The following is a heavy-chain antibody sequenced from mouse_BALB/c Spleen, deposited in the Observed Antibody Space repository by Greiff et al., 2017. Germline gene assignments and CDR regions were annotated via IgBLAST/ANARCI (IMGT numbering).Heavy chain of an antibody. V-gene: IGHV1S22*01. CDR1: GYTFTSYW. D-gene: IGHD2-4*01. CDR2: IYPGSGST. CDR3: TRESDYDYAIDY. Sequence: LQQPGSELVRPGASVKLSCKASGYTFTSYWMHWVKQRPGQGLEWIGNIYPGSGSTNYDEKFKSKATLTVDTSSSTAYMQLSSLTSEDSAVYYCTRESDYDYAIDYWGQGTTLTVSS. J-gene: IGHJ2*01.